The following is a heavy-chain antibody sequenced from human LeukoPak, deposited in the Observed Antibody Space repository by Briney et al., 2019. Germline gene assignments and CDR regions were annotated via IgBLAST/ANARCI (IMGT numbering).Heavy chain of an antibody. CDR2: IYYSGST. V-gene: IGHV4-39*07. D-gene: IGHD4-17*01. CDR3: ARGYYGDYYYYYYMDV. CDR1: GGSISDYY. Sequence: SETLSLTCTVSGGSISDYYWSWIRQPPGKGLEWIGSIYYSGSTYYNPSLKSRVTISVDTSKNQFSLKLSSVTAADTAVYYCARGYYGDYYYYYYMDVWGKGTTVTVSS. J-gene: IGHJ6*03.